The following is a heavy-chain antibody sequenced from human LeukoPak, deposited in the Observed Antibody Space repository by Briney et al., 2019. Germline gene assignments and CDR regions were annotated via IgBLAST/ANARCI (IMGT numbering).Heavy chain of an antibody. CDR1: SYTFTRYG. D-gene: IGHD1-26*01. CDR3: ARSGRGTYYYFDL. V-gene: IGHV1-18*01. CDR2: ISGYDGNT. Sequence: ASVKVSCKASSYTFTRYGISWARQAPGQGLEWMGWISGYDGNTNYAQKFQGRVSMTADTSTSTAYMELRSLRSDDTAVYYCARSGRGTYYYFDLWGQGTLVTVSS. J-gene: IGHJ4*02.